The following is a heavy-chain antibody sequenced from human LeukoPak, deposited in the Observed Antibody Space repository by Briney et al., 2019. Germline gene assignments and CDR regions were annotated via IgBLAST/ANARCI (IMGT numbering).Heavy chain of an antibody. CDR1: GFTFSSYA. CDR2: ISGSGGST. Sequence: GGSLRLSCAASGFTFSSYAMSWVRQAPGKGLEWVSAISGSGGSTYYADSVKGRFTISRDNSKNTLYLQMNSLRAEDTAVYYCAKYPAYYYDSSGYYYWGQGTLATVSS. D-gene: IGHD3-22*01. CDR3: AKYPAYYYDSSGYYY. J-gene: IGHJ4*02. V-gene: IGHV3-23*01.